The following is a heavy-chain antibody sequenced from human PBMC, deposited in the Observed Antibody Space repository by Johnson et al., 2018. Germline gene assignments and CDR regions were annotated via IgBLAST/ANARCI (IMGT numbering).Heavy chain of an antibody. CDR3: ARDTYYYDSSGYYIGCDAFDI. D-gene: IGHD3-22*01. Sequence: QVQLVQSGAEVKKPGSSVKVSCKASGGTFSSYDISWVRQAPGHGLEWMGGIIPIFGTTNYAQKFPGRVPITAAESTSTAYMELSSLRPEDTAVYYCARDTYYYDSSGYYIGCDAFDIWGQGTMVTVSS. CDR2: IIPIFGTT. J-gene: IGHJ3*02. CDR1: GGTFSSYD. V-gene: IGHV1-69*12.